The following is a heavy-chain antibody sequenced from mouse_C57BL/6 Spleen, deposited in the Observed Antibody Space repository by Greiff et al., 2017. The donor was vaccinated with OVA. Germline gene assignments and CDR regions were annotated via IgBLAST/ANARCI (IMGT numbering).Heavy chain of an antibody. CDR3: ARGGAAQARAMDY. D-gene: IGHD3-2*02. V-gene: IGHV1-69*01. J-gene: IGHJ4*01. CDR2: IDPSDSYT. Sequence: VQLQQPGAELVMPGASVKLSCKASGYTFTSYWMHWVKQRPGQGLEWIGEIDPSDSYTNYNQKFKGKSTLTVDKSSSTAYMQLSSLTSEDSAVYYCARGGAAQARAMDYWGQGTSVTVSS. CDR1: GYTFTSYW.